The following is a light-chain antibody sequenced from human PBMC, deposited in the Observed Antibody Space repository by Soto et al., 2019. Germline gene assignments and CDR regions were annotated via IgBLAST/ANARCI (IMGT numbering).Light chain of an antibody. CDR2: DVS. CDR3: SSCTRTSVV. CDR1: SSDVSDYNY. J-gene: IGLJ2*01. V-gene: IGLV2-14*01. Sequence: QSVLTQPASLSGSPGQSITISCTGISSDVSDYNYVSWYQQHPGKVPKVMIYDVSSRPSGVSNRFSGSKSGNTASLRIAGLQAEDEADYYCSSCTRTSVVFGGGTKLTVL.